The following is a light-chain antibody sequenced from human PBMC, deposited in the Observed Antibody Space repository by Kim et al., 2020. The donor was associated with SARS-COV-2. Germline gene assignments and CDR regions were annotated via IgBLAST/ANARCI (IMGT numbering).Light chain of an antibody. V-gene: IGKV3-20*01. CDR2: GAS. Sequence: SPDERATPSCRASPSVSSTFLAWYQQKPGQAPRLLIYGASSRTTGIPDRFSGSGSGTDFTLTISSLEPEDVAVYYCQLYGSSPRTFGQGTKVDIK. CDR3: QLYGSSPRT. CDR1: PSVSSTF. J-gene: IGKJ1*01.